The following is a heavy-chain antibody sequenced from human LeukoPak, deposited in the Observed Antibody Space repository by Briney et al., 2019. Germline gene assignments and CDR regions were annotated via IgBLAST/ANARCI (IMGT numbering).Heavy chain of an antibody. Sequence: GGSLRLSCAVSGFTFSSYWMQWVRQAPGKGLEWVANIKQDGSEKYYADSVKGRFTISRDNSKNTLYLQMNSLRAEDTAVYYCARGAGYNYPYYFDYWGQGTLVTVSS. CDR2: IKQDGSEK. J-gene: IGHJ4*02. CDR3: ARGAGYNYPYYFDY. D-gene: IGHD5-24*01. CDR1: GFTFSSYW. V-gene: IGHV3-7*03.